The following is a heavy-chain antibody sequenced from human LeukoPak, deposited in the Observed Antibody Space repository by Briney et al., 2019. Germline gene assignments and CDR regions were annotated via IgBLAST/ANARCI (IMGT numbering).Heavy chain of an antibody. D-gene: IGHD1-20*01. CDR1: GGSISSGGYY. CDR2: IYYSGST. J-gene: IGHJ5*02. CDR3: ARDLKPNRYNWNLVGLFDP. Sequence: PSETLSLTCTVSGGSISSGGYYWSWIRQHPGKGLEWIGYIYYSGSTYYNPSLKSRVTISVDTSKNQFSLKLSSVTAADTAVYYCARDLKPNRYNWNLVGLFDPWGQGTLVTDSS. V-gene: IGHV4-31*03.